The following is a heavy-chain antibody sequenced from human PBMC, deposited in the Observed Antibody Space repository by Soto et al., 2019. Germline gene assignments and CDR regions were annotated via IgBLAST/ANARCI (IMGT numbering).Heavy chain of an antibody. CDR2: ISAYNGNT. CDR3: ARFSGGSYNTYYFYYGMDV. D-gene: IGHD2-15*01. J-gene: IGHJ6*02. CDR1: GSTFTSYV. Sequence: ASVKVSCMASGSTFTSYVISLVLQAPVQVLDWMGWISAYNGNTKYAQDLQGRVTMTTDTSTSTAYMELRSLRSDDTAMYYCARFSGGSYNTYYFYYGMDVWGQGTTVTVSS. V-gene: IGHV1-18*04.